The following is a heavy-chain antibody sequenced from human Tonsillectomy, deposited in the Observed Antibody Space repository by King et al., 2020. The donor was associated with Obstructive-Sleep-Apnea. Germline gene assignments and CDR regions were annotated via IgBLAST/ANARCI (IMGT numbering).Heavy chain of an antibody. Sequence: VQLVESGGGLVQPGGSLRLSCAASGFTFSSYAMSWVRQAPGEGLEWVSTISGCGDRTYYADSVKGRFTISRGNSNNTLFLQLKSLRAEDTAVYFCAKTTFVTGSYSDYWGQGTLVTVSS. D-gene: IGHD2-21*02. CDR1: GFTFSSYA. CDR2: ISGCGDRT. V-gene: IGHV3-23*04. CDR3: AKTTFVTGSYSDY. J-gene: IGHJ4*02.